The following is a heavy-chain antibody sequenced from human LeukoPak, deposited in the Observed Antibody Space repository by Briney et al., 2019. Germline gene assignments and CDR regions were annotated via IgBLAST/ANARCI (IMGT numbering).Heavy chain of an antibody. J-gene: IGHJ3*02. V-gene: IGHV1-2*02. CDR2: INPNSGGT. CDR3: ASALSGSNWADAFDI. Sequence: ASVKVSCKASGYTFTDYYMHWVRQAPGQGLEWMGWINPNSGGTNYAQKFQGRVTMTRDTSISTAYMELSRLRSDDTAVYYCASALSGSNWADAFDIWGQGTMVTVSS. D-gene: IGHD1-26*01. CDR1: GYTFTDYY.